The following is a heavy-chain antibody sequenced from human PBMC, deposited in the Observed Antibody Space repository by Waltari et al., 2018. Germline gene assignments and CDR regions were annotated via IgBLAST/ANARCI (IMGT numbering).Heavy chain of an antibody. CDR3: ANALYCGSANCYHGY. D-gene: IGHD2-2*01. CDR2: IQYDGINK. Sequence: QVQLVESGGGGVQPGGSLRLSCAASGFTFRHYGLHWVRQAPGKGLEWVSFIQYDGINKYYADSVKGRFTISRDNSKNTVYLQVNSLRAEDTAVYYCANALYCGSANCYHGYWGQGTLVTVSS. J-gene: IGHJ4*02. CDR1: GFTFRHYG. V-gene: IGHV3-30*02.